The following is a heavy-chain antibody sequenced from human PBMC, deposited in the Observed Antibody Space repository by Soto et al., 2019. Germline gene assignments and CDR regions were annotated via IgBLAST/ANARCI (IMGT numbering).Heavy chain of an antibody. CDR3: ARESMVAPRAFDY. CDR1: GFTFTSFG. D-gene: IGHD5-12*01. CDR2: ISYDGTHK. Sequence: QVQLVESGGGVVQPGSALRLSCAASGFTFTSFGFHWVRQAPGRGLEWVAGISYDGTHKYVADSVKGRFTVSRDKSKNTVFLQLDRLRPEDTAIYYCARESMVAPRAFDYWGQGTLVTVSS. V-gene: IGHV3-30-3*01. J-gene: IGHJ4*02.